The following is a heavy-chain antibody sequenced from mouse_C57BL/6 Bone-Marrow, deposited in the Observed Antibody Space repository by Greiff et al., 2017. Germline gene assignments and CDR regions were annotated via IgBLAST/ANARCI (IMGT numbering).Heavy chain of an antibody. CDR3: GGVGAVVDVGC. J-gene: IGHJ4*01. D-gene: IGHD1-1*01. CDR1: GFTFSDYG. CDR2: ISNLAYSI. V-gene: IGHV5-15*01. Sequence: VQLVESGGGLVQPGGSLKLSCAASGFTFSDYGMAWVRQAPRKGPEWVAFISNLAYSIYYADTVTGRFTISRENAKNTLCLEMSSLGSEDTARCYGGGVGAVVDVGCWGQGASVTVS.